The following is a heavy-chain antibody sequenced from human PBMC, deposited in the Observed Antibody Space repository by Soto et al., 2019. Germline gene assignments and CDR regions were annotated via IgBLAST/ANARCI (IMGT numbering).Heavy chain of an antibody. CDR1: VFTFSSYE. Sequence: PGGSLRLSCASSVFTFSSYEMNCVRHSPGKWLEWVSYISSSGSTIYYADSVKGRFTISRDNAKNSLYLQMNSLRAEDTAVYYCASTSSSSESGYSSSWYPLEPFDIWGQGTMVTVSS. CDR3: ASTSSSSESGYSSSWYPLEPFDI. V-gene: IGHV3-48*03. J-gene: IGHJ3*02. CDR2: ISSSGSTI. D-gene: IGHD6-13*01.